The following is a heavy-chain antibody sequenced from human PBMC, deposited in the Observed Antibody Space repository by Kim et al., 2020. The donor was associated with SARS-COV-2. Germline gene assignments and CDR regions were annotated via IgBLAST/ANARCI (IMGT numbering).Heavy chain of an antibody. CDR3: ARDRRQLVLRYYYYGMDV. J-gene: IGHJ6*02. CDR2: ISSSSSYT. D-gene: IGHD6-6*01. CDR1: GFTFSDYY. Sequence: GGSLRLSCAASGFTFSDYYMSWIRQAPGKGLECVSYISSSSSYTNYADSVKGRFTISRDNAKNSLYLQMNSLRAEDTAVYYCARDRRQLVLRYYYYGMDVWGQGTTVTVSS. V-gene: IGHV3-11*05.